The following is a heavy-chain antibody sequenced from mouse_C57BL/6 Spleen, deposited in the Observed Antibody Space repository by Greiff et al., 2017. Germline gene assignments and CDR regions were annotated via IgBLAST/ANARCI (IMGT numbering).Heavy chain of an antibody. CDR2: INPSNGGT. D-gene: IGHD4-1*01. Sequence: QVQLQQPGTELVKPGASVKLSCKASGYTFTSYWMHWVKQRPGQGLEWIGNINPSNGGTNYNEKFKSKATLTVDKSSSTAYMQLSSLASEDSAVYYCARELTGTGYYYAMDYWGQGTSVTVSS. J-gene: IGHJ4*01. CDR1: GYTFTSYW. CDR3: ARELTGTGYYYAMDY. V-gene: IGHV1-53*01.